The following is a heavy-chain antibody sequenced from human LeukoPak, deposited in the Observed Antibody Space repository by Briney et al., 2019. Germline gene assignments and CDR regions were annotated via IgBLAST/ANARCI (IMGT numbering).Heavy chain of an antibody. Sequence: GGSLRLSCAASGFTFSSYGMYWVRQAPGKGLEWVAFIRYDGSNKYYADSVKGRFTISRDNSKNTLYLQMNGLRAEDTAVYYCAKDYSYYYGSGSYNDYWGQGTLVTVSS. V-gene: IGHV3-30*02. CDR1: GFTFSSYG. J-gene: IGHJ4*02. CDR2: IRYDGSNK. D-gene: IGHD3-10*01. CDR3: AKDYSYYYGSGSYNDY.